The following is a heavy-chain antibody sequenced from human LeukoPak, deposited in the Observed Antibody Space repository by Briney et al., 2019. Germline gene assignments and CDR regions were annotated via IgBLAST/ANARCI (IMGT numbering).Heavy chain of an antibody. J-gene: IGHJ6*02. CDR3: ARDKYDFWSGYQYYYGMDV. V-gene: IGHV1-18*01. D-gene: IGHD3-3*01. CDR2: ISAYNGNT. Sequence: ASVKVSCKASGYTFTSYGISWVRQAPGQGLEWMGWISAYNGNTNYAQKLQGRVTMTTDTSTSTAYMELRSLRSDDTAVYYCARDKYDFWSGYQYYYGMDVWGQGTRSPSP. CDR1: GYTFTSYG.